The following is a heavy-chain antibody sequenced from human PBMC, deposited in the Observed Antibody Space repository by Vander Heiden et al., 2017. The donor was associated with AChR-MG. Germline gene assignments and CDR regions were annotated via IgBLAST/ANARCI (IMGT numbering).Heavy chain of an antibody. Sequence: QVQLQESGPGLVKPSETLSLTCIVSGGSISPYYWSWIRQPPGKGLEWIGYIYYSGSTNYNPSLKSRVTISLDTSKNQFSLRLSSVTAADTAVYYCARGLYYDFWSGYSLNWFDPWGQGTLVTVSS. J-gene: IGHJ5*02. CDR1: GGSISPYY. CDR2: IYYSGST. CDR3: ARGLYYDFWSGYSLNWFDP. D-gene: IGHD3-3*01. V-gene: IGHV4-59*01.